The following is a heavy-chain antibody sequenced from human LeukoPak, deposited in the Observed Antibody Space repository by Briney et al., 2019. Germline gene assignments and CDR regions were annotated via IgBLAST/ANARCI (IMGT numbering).Heavy chain of an antibody. CDR2: IYPGDSDT. Sequence: GESLKISCKTSGYSFTIYWIAWVRQMPGKGLEWMGIIYPGDSDTRYSPSFQGQVTISADKSISTAYLQWSSLKASDTAMYYCARLLYYYDSSGYYYAPKAFDIWGQGTMVTVSS. V-gene: IGHV5-51*01. J-gene: IGHJ3*02. D-gene: IGHD3-22*01. CDR1: GYSFTIYW. CDR3: ARLLYYYDSSGYYYAPKAFDI.